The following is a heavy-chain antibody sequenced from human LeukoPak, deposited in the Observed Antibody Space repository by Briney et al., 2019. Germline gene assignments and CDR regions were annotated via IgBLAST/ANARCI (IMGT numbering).Heavy chain of an antibody. CDR2: ISDRARNT. Sequence: GGSLRLSCATSGFTFSSYTMNWVRQTPGKGLEWVSTISDRARNTHYADSANGRFTISRDDFLNMVYLQMDRLTVEDTAVYYCTTRLQHHFDYWGQGTQVTVSS. V-gene: IGHV3-23*01. J-gene: IGHJ4*02. CDR3: TTRLQHHFDY. CDR1: GFTFSSYT. D-gene: IGHD4-11*01.